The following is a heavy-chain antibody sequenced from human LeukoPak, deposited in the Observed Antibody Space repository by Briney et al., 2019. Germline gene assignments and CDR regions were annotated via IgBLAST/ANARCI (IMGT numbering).Heavy chain of an antibody. J-gene: IGHJ4*02. D-gene: IGHD1-26*01. V-gene: IGHV3-7*01. CDR2: IKQDGSEK. Sequence: GGSLRLSCAASGFTFSSYWMSWVRQAPEKGREWVASIKQDGSEKYYVDSVKGRFTISRDNAKNSLFLQMNSLRAEDTAVYYCATPGSYGYRGQGTLVTVSS. CDR1: GFTFSSYW. CDR3: ATPGSYGY.